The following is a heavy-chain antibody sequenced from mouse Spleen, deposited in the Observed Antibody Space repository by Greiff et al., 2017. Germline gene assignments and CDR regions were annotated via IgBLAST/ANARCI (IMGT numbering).Heavy chain of an antibody. Sequence: VQLQQSGPELVKPGASVKISCKASGYAFSSSWMNWVKQRPGKGLEWIGRIYPGDGDTNYNGKFKGKATLTADKSSSTAYMQLSSLTSEDSAVYFCARWTTVVALDYRGQGTTLTVSS. V-gene: IGHV1-82*01. J-gene: IGHJ2*01. CDR2: IYPGDGDT. CDR1: GYAFSSSW. CDR3: ARWTTVVALDY. D-gene: IGHD1-1*01.